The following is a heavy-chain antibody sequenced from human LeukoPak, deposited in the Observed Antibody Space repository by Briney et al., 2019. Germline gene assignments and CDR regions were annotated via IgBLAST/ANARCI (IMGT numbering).Heavy chain of an antibody. CDR2: ISGSGGST. Sequence: GGSLRLSCAASGFTFSSYAMSWVRQAPGEGLEWVSAISGSGGSTYYADSVKGRFTISRDNSKNTLYLQMNSLRAEDTAVYYCAKDPDIVVVTAIPHWFDPWGQGTLVTVSS. CDR3: AKDPDIVVVTAIPHWFDP. D-gene: IGHD2-21*02. J-gene: IGHJ5*02. CDR1: GFTFSSYA. V-gene: IGHV3-23*01.